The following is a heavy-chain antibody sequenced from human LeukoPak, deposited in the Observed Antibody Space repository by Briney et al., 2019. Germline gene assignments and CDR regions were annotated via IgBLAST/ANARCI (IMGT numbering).Heavy chain of an antibody. D-gene: IGHD2-2*01. J-gene: IGHJ3*02. Sequence: GSVKVSCKASGYTFTGYYMHWVRQAPGQGLEGMGWINPNSGGTNYAQKFQGRVTMTRDTSISTAYMELSRLRSDDTAVYYCARDLRDIVVVPAANDAFDIWGQGTMVTVSS. CDR3: ARDLRDIVVVPAANDAFDI. CDR1: GYTFTGYY. CDR2: INPNSGGT. V-gene: IGHV1-2*02.